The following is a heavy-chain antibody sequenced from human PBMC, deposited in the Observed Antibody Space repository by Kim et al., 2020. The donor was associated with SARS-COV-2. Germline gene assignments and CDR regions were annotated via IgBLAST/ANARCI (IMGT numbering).Heavy chain of an antibody. J-gene: IGHJ5*02. CDR1: GFSISSNSYY. Sequence: SETLSLTCTVSGFSISSNSYYWGWIRQPPGKGLEWIGTIYYSGSTYYNPSLKSRLTISVDTSKNQFSLELTSVTAADTAVYYCASRTGSSPSAFPFDPWGQGTLVTVSS. CDR2: IYYSGST. D-gene: IGHD6-13*01. V-gene: IGHV4-39*01. CDR3: ASRTGSSPSAFPFDP.